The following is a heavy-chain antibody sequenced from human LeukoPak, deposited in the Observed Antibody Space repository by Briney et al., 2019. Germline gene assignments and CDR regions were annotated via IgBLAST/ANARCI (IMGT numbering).Heavy chain of an antibody. CDR2: ISGSGGST. CDR3: AKLDSIAVAGTCDY. Sequence: GGSLRLSCAASGFTFSSYAMSWVRQAPGKGLEWVSAISGSGGSTYYADSVKGRFTISRDNSKNTLYLQMNSLRAEDTAVYYCAKLDSIAVAGTCDYWGHGTLVTVSS. CDR1: GFTFSSYA. D-gene: IGHD6-19*01. J-gene: IGHJ4*01. V-gene: IGHV3-23*01.